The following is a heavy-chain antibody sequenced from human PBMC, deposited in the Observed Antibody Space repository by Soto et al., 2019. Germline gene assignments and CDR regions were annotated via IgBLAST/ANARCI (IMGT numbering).Heavy chain of an antibody. D-gene: IGHD2-21*02. CDR1: GGTFSSYA. J-gene: IGHJ3*02. CDR3: AREHIVVVTAIHDAFDI. V-gene: IGHV1-69*01. CDR2: IIPIFGTA. Sequence: QVQLVQSGAEVKKPGSSVKVSCKASGGTFSSYAISWVRQAPGQGLEWMGGIIPIFGTANYAQKFQGSVTITADESTSTAYMELSSLRSEDTAVYYCAREHIVVVTAIHDAFDIWGQGTMVTVSS.